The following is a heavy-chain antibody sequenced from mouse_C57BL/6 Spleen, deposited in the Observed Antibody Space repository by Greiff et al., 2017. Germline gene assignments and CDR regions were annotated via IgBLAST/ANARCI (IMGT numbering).Heavy chain of an antibody. D-gene: IGHD1-1*01. J-gene: IGHJ2*01. CDR2: ISDGGSYT. CDR1: GFTFSSYA. CDR3: ARDYYGSRYYFDY. V-gene: IGHV5-4*01. Sequence: EVMLVESGGGLVKPGGSLKLSCAASGFTFSSYAMSWVRQTPEKRLEWVATISDGGSYTYYPDNVKGRFTISRYNAKNNLYLQMSHLKSEDTAMYYCARDYYGSRYYFDYWGQGTTLTVSS.